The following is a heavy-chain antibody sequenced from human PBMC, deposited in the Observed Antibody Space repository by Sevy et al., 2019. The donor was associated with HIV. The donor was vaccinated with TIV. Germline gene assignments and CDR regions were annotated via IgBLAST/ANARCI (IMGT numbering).Heavy chain of an antibody. Sequence: GGALRLSCTGSGFTFSNYVMSWVRQAPGKGLEWVASIRTKAYGGTREYAGSVKGRFTVARDDYKSMAYLEMNSVKIEDTVVYYCTRAERDYFYMDVWGKGTTVTVSS. CDR3: TRAERDYFYMDV. V-gene: IGHV3-49*04. J-gene: IGHJ6*03. CDR1: GFTFSNYV. CDR2: IRTKAYGGTR.